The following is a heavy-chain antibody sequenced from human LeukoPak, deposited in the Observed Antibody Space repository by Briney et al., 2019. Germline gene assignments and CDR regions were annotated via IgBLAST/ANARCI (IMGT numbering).Heavy chain of an antibody. V-gene: IGHV4-30-4*08. CDR1: GGSISSGGYY. D-gene: IGHD3-22*01. J-gene: IGHJ5*02. CDR3: ARGLSWYYDSSGYVYNWFDP. Sequence: SQTLSLTCTVSGGSISSGGYYWSWIRQPPGKGLEWIGYIYYSGSTYYNPSLKSRVTISVDTSKNQFSLKLSSVTAADTAVYYCARGLSWYYDSSGYVYNWFDPWGQGTLVTVSS. CDR2: IYYSGST.